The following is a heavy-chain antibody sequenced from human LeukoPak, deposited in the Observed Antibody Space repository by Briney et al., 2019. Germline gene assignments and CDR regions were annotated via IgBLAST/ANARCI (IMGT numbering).Heavy chain of an antibody. D-gene: IGHD6-13*01. J-gene: IGHJ4*02. V-gene: IGHV3-21*01. Sequence: PGGSLRLSCAASGFTFSSYSINWVRQAPGKGLEWVSSISSSSSYIYYADSVKGRFTISRDNAKNSLYLQMNSLRAEDTAVYYCARGGLAAAGSALDYWGQGTLVTVSS. CDR3: ARGGLAAAGSALDY. CDR1: GFTFSSYS. CDR2: ISSSSSYI.